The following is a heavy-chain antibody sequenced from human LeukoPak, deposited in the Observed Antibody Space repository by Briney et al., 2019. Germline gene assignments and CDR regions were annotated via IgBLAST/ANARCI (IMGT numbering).Heavy chain of an antibody. V-gene: IGHV4-4*02. CDR1: GGSISSSNW. Sequence: PSETLSRSCTVSGGSISSSNWWSWVRQPPGKGLEWIGEIYHSGSTNYNPSLKSRVTIAVDKSKNQFSLKLSSVTAADTAVYYCARASHDYGDYSHFDYWGQGTLVTVSS. CDR3: ARASHDYGDYSHFDY. J-gene: IGHJ4*02. D-gene: IGHD4-17*01. CDR2: IYHSGST.